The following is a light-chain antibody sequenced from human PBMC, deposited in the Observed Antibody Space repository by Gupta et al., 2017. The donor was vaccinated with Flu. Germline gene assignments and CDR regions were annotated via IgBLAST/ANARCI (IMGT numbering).Light chain of an antibody. CDR3: SQGSPWPWA. V-gene: IGKV2-30*01. CDR1: QSLAYSDGSTI. CDR2: LVS. Sequence: DVVITHSPLPLPVTLGQPASISCRSSQSLAYSDGSTILNCFQQRPGQSPRRLIYLVSHPESGVPHKFSGSGSGTEFTLKIIMVDAEDVVVYCCSQGSPWPWAFGQGTKVEIK. J-gene: IGKJ1*01.